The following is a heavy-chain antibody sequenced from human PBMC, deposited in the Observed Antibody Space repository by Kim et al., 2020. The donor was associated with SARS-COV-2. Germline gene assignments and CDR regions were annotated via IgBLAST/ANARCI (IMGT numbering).Heavy chain of an antibody. D-gene: IGHD3-10*01. V-gene: IGHV1-46*01. CDR2: INPSGGST. Sequence: ASVKVSCKASGYTFTSYYMHWVRQAPGQGLEWMGIINPSGGSTSYAQKFQGRVTMTRDTSTSTVYMELSSLRSEDTAVYYCARDVDYYGSGSSSMDVWGQGTTVTVSS. CDR1: GYTFTSYY. CDR3: ARDVDYYGSGSSSMDV. J-gene: IGHJ6*02.